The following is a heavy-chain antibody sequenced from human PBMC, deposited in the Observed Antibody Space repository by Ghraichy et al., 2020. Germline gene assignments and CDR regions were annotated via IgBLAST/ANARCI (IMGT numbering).Heavy chain of an antibody. D-gene: IGHD1-1*01. CDR2: IKQDGSEK. Sequence: GGSLRLSCAASGFTFSSYWMSWVRQAPGKGLEWVANIKQDGSEKYYVDSVKGRFTISRDNAKNSLYLQMNSLRAEDTAVYYCAREDAGATGYYYYYGMDVWGQGTTVTVSS. CDR3: AREDAGATGYYYYYGMDV. CDR1: GFTFSSYW. V-gene: IGHV3-7*03. J-gene: IGHJ6*02.